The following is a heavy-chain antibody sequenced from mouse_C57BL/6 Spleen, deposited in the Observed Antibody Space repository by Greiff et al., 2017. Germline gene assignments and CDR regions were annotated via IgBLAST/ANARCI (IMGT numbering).Heavy chain of an antibody. D-gene: IGHD2-3*01. CDR1: GYTFTSYW. J-gene: IGHJ2*01. CDR2: IDPEDGDT. V-gene: IGHV14-1*01. Sequence: VQLQQPGAELVKPGASVKLSCKASGYTFTSYWMHWVKQRPGRGLEWIGRIDPEDGDTEYAPKFQGKATMTADTSSNTAYLQLSSLTSEDTAVYYCTSYDGLRDYWGQGTTLTVSS. CDR3: TSYDGLRDY.